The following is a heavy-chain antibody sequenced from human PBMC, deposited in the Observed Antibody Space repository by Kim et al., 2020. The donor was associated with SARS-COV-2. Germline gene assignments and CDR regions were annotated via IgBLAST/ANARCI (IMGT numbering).Heavy chain of an antibody. CDR3: ARGVAY. Sequence: GGSLRLSCAVSGLSFSTYGMSWVRQTPGKGLEWVSYISGSSSTIYYADSVKGRFTISRDNAKNSLYLQMNSLRAEDTAVYYCARGVAYWGQGILVTVSS. CDR2: ISGSSSTI. CDR1: GLSFSTYG. V-gene: IGHV3-48*04. J-gene: IGHJ4*02.